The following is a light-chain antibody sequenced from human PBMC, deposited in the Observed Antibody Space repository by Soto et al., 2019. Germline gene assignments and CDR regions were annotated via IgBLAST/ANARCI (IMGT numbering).Light chain of an antibody. CDR2: DAS. CDR3: QQYDNLPALT. J-gene: IGKJ4*01. V-gene: IGKV1-33*01. CDR1: QDINNY. Sequence: DIQMTQSPASLSASVGDRVTITCHASQDINNYLNWFQQKQGKAPKLLIHDASSLETGVPSRFSGSGSGTVFTFTISSLQPEDIATYYCQQYDNLPALTFGGGTKVDIK.